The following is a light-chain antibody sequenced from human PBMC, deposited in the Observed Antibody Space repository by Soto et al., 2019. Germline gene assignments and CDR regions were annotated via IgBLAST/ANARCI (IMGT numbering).Light chain of an antibody. CDR1: QTIDNT. Sequence: EIVMTQSPATLSLSPGERAILSCRASQTIDNTLAWYQRKPGQAPRLLIYDASTRATGVPARFSGSGSGTDFTLTISSLQSEDFAVYYCQHYNYWPYTFGQGTKVEIK. J-gene: IGKJ2*01. V-gene: IGKV3-15*01. CDR2: DAS. CDR3: QHYNYWPYT.